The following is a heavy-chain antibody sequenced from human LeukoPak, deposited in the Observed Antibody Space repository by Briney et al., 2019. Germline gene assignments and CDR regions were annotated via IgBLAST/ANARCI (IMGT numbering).Heavy chain of an antibody. CDR1: GGSISNYY. CDR2: IYTSGST. Sequence: SETLSLTCTVSGGSISNYYWSWIRQPAGKGLEWIGRIYTSGSTNYNPSLKSRGTMSVDTSKHQFSLKLSSVTAADTAVYYCAREPYSSSPSVEYFDLWGRGTLVTVSS. CDR3: AREPYSSSPSVEYFDL. D-gene: IGHD6-6*01. J-gene: IGHJ2*01. V-gene: IGHV4-4*07.